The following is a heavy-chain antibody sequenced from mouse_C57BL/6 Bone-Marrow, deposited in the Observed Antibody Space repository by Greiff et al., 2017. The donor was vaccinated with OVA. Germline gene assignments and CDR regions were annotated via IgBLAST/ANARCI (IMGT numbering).Heavy chain of an antibody. Sequence: SGFTFSDYYMYWVRQTPEKRLEWVAYISNGGGSTYYPDTVKGRFTISRDNAKNTLYLQMSRLKSEDTAMYYCARHNYYGSSSYWYFDVWGTGTTVTVSS. CDR3: ARHNYYGSSSYWYFDV. CDR2: ISNGGGST. J-gene: IGHJ1*03. CDR1: GFTFSDYY. V-gene: IGHV5-12*01. D-gene: IGHD1-1*01.